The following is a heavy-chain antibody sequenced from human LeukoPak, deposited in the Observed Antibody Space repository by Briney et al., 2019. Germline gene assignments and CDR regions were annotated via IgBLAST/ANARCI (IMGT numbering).Heavy chain of an antibody. D-gene: IGHD6-13*01. CDR1: GYTFTSYD. J-gene: IGHJ6*03. Sequence: ASVKVSCKASGYTFTSYDINWMRQATGQGLEWMGWMNPNSGNTGYAQKFQGRVTMTRNTSISTAYMELSSLRSEDTAVYYCARVGSSSWYDVSYYYMDVWGKGTTVTVSS. V-gene: IGHV1-8*01. CDR2: MNPNSGNT. CDR3: ARVGSSSWYDVSYYYMDV.